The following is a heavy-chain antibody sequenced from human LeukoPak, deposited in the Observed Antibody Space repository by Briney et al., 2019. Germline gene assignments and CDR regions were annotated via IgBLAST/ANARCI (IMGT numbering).Heavy chain of an antibody. V-gene: IGHV4-4*02. J-gene: IGHJ4*02. Sequence: SGTLSLTCAVSGASISSSYWWNWVRQAPGKGLEWIGQIHHSGSTNYDPSLKSRVTISVDKSTNQFSLKLTSVTAADTAAYYCATNVGKTFDHWSQGTLVTVSS. D-gene: IGHD7-27*01. CDR3: ATNVGKTFDH. CDR1: GASISSSYW. CDR2: IHHSGST.